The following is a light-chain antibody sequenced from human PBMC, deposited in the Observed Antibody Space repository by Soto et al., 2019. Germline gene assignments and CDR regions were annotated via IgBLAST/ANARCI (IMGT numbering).Light chain of an antibody. Sequence: EIVLTQSPATLSLPPGERATLSXRASQSVSSNLPWYQQRTGXAPRXXXACXSTMATGSPARLSGSGSVADFTLTISRLEPEYFAVYHCQQYGSASWTFGQGTKVDIK. CDR3: QQYGSASWT. CDR1: QSVSSN. J-gene: IGKJ1*01. CDR2: CXS. V-gene: IGKV3-20*01.